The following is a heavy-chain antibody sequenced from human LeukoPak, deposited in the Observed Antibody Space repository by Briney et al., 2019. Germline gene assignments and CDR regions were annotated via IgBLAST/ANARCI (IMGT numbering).Heavy chain of an antibody. D-gene: IGHD3-10*01. CDR3: AREIPTMVRGVIIRVFGY. Sequence: ASVKVSCKASGYTFTGYYMHWVRQAPGQGLEWMGWINPNSGGTNYAQKFQGRVTMTRDTSVSTAYMELSRLRSDDTAVYYCAREIPTMVRGVIIRVFGYWGQGTLVTVPS. J-gene: IGHJ4*02. CDR1: GYTFTGYY. CDR2: INPNSGGT. V-gene: IGHV1-2*02.